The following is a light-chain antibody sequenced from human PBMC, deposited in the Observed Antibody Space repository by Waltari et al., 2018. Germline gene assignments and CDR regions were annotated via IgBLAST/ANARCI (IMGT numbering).Light chain of an antibody. CDR2: DVS. CDR1: SSDVGAYNF. J-gene: IGLJ3*02. Sequence: QSALTQPASVSGSPGPSLTISCTGTSSDVGAYNFLSWYQQHPGKAPKLMIYDVSNRPSGVSNRFSGSKSGNTASLTISGLQAEDEADYYCSSYTSSSTLWVFGGGTKLTIL. CDR3: SSYTSSSTLWV. V-gene: IGLV2-14*01.